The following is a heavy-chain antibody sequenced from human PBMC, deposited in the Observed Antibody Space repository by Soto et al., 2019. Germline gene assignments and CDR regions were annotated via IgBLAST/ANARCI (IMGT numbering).Heavy chain of an antibody. Sequence: QLQLQESGPGLVKPSETLSLTCTVSGGSISSSPDYWGWIRQPPGKGLDWIGSIYYSGNTYYNPSLKSRVTIPVDTAKNQCSLKLSSVTAADTAVYYCARQWVSKGRVTWFVWYLDLWGRGTLVTVSS. CDR2: IYYSGNT. V-gene: IGHV4-39*01. J-gene: IGHJ2*01. D-gene: IGHD3-10*01. CDR3: ARQWVSKGRVTWFVWYLDL. CDR1: GGSISSSPDY.